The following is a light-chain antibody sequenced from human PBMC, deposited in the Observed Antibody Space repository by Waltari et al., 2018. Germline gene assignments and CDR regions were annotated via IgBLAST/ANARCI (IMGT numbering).Light chain of an antibody. CDR1: SSNIGSNY. CDR2: RNY. CDR3: AGWDDSLSGWV. J-gene: IGLJ3*02. V-gene: IGLV1-47*01. Sequence: QSVLTQPPSASGTPGQRVTISCSGSSSNIGSNYVYWYQQLPGTAPKLLYYRNYQRPSGVPDRFSGSKSGTSASLAISGLRSEDEADYYCAGWDDSLSGWVFGGGTKLTVL.